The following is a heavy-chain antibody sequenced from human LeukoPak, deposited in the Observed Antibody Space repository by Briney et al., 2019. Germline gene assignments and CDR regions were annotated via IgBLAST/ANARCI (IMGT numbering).Heavy chain of an antibody. J-gene: IGHJ4*02. CDR3: ARDYYDSSGYHLLGY. D-gene: IGHD3-22*01. CDR2: IYYSGST. Sequence: PSQTLSLTCTVSGGSISSGGYYWSWIRQHPGKGPEWIGYIYYSGSTYYNPSLKSRVTISVDTSKNQFSLKLSSVTAADTAVYYCARDYYDSSGYHLLGYWGQGTLVTVSS. V-gene: IGHV4-31*03. CDR1: GGSISSGGYY.